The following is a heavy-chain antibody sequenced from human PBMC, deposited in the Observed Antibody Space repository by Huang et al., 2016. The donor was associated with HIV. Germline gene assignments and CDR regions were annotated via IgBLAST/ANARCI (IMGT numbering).Heavy chain of an antibody. CDR1: GYNFTSYD. D-gene: IGHD2-15*01. V-gene: IGHV1-8*01. Sequence: QVQLVQSGAEVKKPGASVKVSCKASGYNFTSYDINWVRQATGQGVEWMGWMNPDSGSRGDAQKFQGRVTMTRNTSMSTAYMELSGLRSEDTAVYYCARGYCSGGTCYLYFDYWGQGTLVTVS. J-gene: IGHJ4*02. CDR3: ARGYCSGGTCYLYFDY. CDR2: MNPDSGSR.